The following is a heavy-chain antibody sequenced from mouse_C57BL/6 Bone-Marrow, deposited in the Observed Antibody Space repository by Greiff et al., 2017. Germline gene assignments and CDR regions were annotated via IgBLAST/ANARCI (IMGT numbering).Heavy chain of an antibody. D-gene: IGHD2-12*01. Sequence: QVQLQQPGAELVKPGASVKMSCKASGYTFTSYWITWVKQRPGQGLEWIGDIYPGSGSTNYNEKLKSKAKLTVDTSSSTAYMQLSSLTSEDSAVYYCARGGSYYSGAMDYWGQGTSVTVSS. CDR2: IYPGSGST. CDR1: GYTFTSYW. J-gene: IGHJ4*01. CDR3: ARGGSYYSGAMDY. V-gene: IGHV1-55*01.